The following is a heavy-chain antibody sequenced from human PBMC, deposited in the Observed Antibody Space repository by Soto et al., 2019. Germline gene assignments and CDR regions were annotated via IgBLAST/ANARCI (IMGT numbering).Heavy chain of an antibody. Sequence: PSETLSIGCTASSGSVTSWTYYVRWIRQPPGKGLEYIGYIYYSGSTNYNPSLNGRVTISVDTPKNQFSLKLSSATAADTALYYCATANAGAFSISGQGTMVTGYS. CDR3: ATANAGAFSI. J-gene: IGHJ3*02. CDR1: SGSVTSWTYY. CDR2: IYYSGST. V-gene: IGHV4-61*01.